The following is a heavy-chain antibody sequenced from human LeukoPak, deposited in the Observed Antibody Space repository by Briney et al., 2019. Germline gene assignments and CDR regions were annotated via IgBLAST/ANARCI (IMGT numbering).Heavy chain of an antibody. Sequence: PGGSLRLSCAASGFTFSSYAMSWVRQAPGKGLEWVANIKQDGSEKYYVDSVKGRFTISRDNAKNSLYLQMNSLRAEDTAVYYCAREHDYGIAFDIWGQGTMVTVSS. D-gene: IGHD4-17*01. J-gene: IGHJ3*02. CDR3: AREHDYGIAFDI. V-gene: IGHV3-7*01. CDR2: IKQDGSEK. CDR1: GFTFSSYA.